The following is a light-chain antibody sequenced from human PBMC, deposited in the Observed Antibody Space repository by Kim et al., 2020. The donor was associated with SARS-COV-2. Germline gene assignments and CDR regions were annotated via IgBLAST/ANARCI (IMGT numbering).Light chain of an antibody. Sequence: AIRITHSPSSLSASTGDRVTITCRASQGISTYLAWYQQKPGKAPNLLIYAASTLQTGVPSRFSGSGSGTDFTLTISCLQSEDFATYYCQQYYTSPLTFGGGTKVDIK. CDR1: QGISTY. J-gene: IGKJ4*01. CDR2: AAS. CDR3: QQYYTSPLT. V-gene: IGKV1-8*01.